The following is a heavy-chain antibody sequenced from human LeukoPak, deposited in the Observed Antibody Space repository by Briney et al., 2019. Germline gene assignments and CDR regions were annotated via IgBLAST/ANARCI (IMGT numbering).Heavy chain of an antibody. J-gene: IGHJ3*01. CDR1: GYSFTDYY. CDR3: ALWEIVHYAFDF. V-gene: IGHV1-2*02. D-gene: IGHD5-12*01. Sequence: ASVKVSCKASGYSFTDYYMHWVRQAPGQGLEWMGWINPNSGGTNCAQKFQGRVTMTRDTPISTAYMELNRLRSDDKAVYYCALWEIVHYAFDFWGQGTMVTVSS. CDR2: INPNSGGT.